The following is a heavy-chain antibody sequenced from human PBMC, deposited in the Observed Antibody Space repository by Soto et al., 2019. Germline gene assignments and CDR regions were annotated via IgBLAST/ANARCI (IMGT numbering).Heavy chain of an antibody. CDR3: ASAVSSETYYDCIGY. CDR2: IWYDGSNP. D-gene: IGHD3-22*01. V-gene: IGHV3-33*01. J-gene: IGHJ1*01. Sequence: GRSLRLSCEESGFDLSTYGLHWVRQAPGKGLEWLAFIWYDGSNPHYAASVKGRFTISRDNSTNTLYLQMNNLRADDTAVYFCASAVSSETYYDCIGYWARGTPVTLSS. CDR1: GFDLSTYG.